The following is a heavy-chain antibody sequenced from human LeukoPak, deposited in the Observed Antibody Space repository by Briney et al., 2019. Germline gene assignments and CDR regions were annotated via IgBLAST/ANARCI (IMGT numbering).Heavy chain of an antibody. D-gene: IGHD1-20*01. J-gene: IGHJ4*02. V-gene: IGHV3-74*01. CDR3: ARETLTGFTFDY. Sequence: GGSLRLSCAASGFTFSTYWMHWVRQAPGKGLVWVSRISSDGSITRYADSVKGRFTISRDNAKNTLSLQMNGLRAEDTAVYYCARETLTGFTFDYWGQGTLVTVSS. CDR2: ISSDGSIT. CDR1: GFTFSTYW.